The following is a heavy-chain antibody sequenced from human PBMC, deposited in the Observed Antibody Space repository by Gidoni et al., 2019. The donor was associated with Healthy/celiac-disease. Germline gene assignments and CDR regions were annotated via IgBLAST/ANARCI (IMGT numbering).Heavy chain of an antibody. Sequence: GFTFSSYSMNWVRQAPGKGLEWVSYISSSSSTIYYADSVKGRFTISRDNAKNSLYLQMNSLRAEDTAVYYCARDIAAAGSFTTSHYYYGMDVWGQGTTVTVSS. CDR2: ISSSSSTI. D-gene: IGHD6-13*01. CDR3: ARDIAAAGSFTTSHYYYGMDV. CDR1: GFTFSSYS. J-gene: IGHJ6*02. V-gene: IGHV3-48*01.